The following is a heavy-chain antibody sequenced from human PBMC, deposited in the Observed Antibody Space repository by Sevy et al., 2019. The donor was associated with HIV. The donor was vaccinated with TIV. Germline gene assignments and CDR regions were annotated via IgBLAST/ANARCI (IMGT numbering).Heavy chain of an antibody. CDR2: IRSKAYGGTT. Sequence: GSLRLSCTASGFTFGDYAMSWVRQAPGKGLEWVGFIRSKAYGGTTEYAASVKGRFTISRDDSKSIAYLQMNSLKTEDTAVYYCTRVSREIDYWGQGTLVTVSS. CDR1: GFTFGDYA. V-gene: IGHV3-49*04. J-gene: IGHJ4*02. CDR3: TRVSREIDY.